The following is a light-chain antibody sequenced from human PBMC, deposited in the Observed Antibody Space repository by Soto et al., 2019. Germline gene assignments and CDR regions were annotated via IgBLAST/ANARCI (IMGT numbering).Light chain of an antibody. Sequence: QAVVTQEPSLTVSPGGTVTLTCGSSTGAVTSGHYPYWFQQKPGQAPRTLIYDTSNKHSWTPARFSGSLLGGKAALTLSGAQPEDEAEYYCSLSYSGAHVVFGGGTNVTVL. CDR2: DTS. CDR1: TGAVTSGHY. CDR3: SLSYSGAHVV. J-gene: IGLJ2*01. V-gene: IGLV7-46*01.